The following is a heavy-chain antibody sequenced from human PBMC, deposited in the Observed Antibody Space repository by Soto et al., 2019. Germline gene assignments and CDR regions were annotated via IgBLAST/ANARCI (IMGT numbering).Heavy chain of an antibody. CDR3: TTDAIGGVVIAAAGHSNYGMDV. V-gene: IGHV3-15*01. D-gene: IGHD6-13*01. CDR2: IKSKTDGGTT. Sequence: RRSLVLGWVSSGFTFSNASMSWVRQAEGNGLDWVGIIKSKTDGGTTDYAAPVKGRFTISRDDSKNTLYLQMNSLKTEDTAVYYCTTDAIGGVVIAAAGHSNYGMDVWGQGTTVTVSS. CDR1: GFTFSNAS. J-gene: IGHJ6*01.